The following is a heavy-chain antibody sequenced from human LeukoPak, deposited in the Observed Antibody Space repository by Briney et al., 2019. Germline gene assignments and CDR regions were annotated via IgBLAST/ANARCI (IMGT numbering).Heavy chain of an antibody. Sequence: SVKVSYKASGGTFSSYAISWVRQAPGQGLEWMGGIIPIFGTANYAQKFQGRVTITTDESTSTAYMELSSLRSEDTAVYYCARDRGGYSYGYYYYYYMDVWGKGTTVTVSS. CDR3: ARDRGGYSYGYYYYYYMDV. D-gene: IGHD5-18*01. CDR1: GGTFSSYA. J-gene: IGHJ6*03. CDR2: IIPIFGTA. V-gene: IGHV1-69*05.